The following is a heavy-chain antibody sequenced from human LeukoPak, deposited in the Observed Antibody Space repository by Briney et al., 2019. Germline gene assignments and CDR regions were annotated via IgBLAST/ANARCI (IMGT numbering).Heavy chain of an antibody. D-gene: IGHD3-22*01. CDR3: VGAHSSAWPSSFDY. Sequence: SQTLSLTCAISGDSVSSNSAAWNWIRQSPSRGLEWLGRTYYRSKWYNDYAVSVKSRITINPDTSKNQFSLKLSSVTAADTAVYYCVGAHSSAWPSSFDYWGQGTLVTVSS. V-gene: IGHV6-1*01. CDR1: GDSVSSNSAA. CDR2: TYYRSKWYN. J-gene: IGHJ4*02.